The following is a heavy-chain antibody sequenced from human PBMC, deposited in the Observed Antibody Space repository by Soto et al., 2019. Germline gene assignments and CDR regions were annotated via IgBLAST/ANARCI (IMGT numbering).Heavy chain of an antibody. V-gene: IGHV2-70*01. CDR1: GFSLSTSGMC. CDR2: IDWDDDK. CDR3: ARIREYYDSSGYYFDY. J-gene: IGHJ4*02. Sequence: GSGPTLVNPTQTLTLTCTFSGFSLSTSGMCVSWIRQPPGKALEWLALIDWDDDKYYSTSLKTRLTISKDTSKNQVVLTMTNMDPVDTATYYCARIREYYDSSGYYFDYWGQGTLVTVSS. D-gene: IGHD3-22*01.